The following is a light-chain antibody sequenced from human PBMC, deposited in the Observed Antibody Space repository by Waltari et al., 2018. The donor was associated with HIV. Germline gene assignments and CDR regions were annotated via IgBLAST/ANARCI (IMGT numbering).Light chain of an antibody. J-gene: IGLJ3*02. Sequence: QSVLTQPPSASGTPGQRVIISCSGNRSNIGSNTVNWYQQFSGAAPTLLIYSNNQRPSAVPDRFSGSKSGSSASLAISGLKSEDEADYHCATWDDAWSGPVFGAGTKLTV. CDR1: RSNIGSNT. CDR3: ATWDDAWSGPV. V-gene: IGLV1-44*01. CDR2: SNN.